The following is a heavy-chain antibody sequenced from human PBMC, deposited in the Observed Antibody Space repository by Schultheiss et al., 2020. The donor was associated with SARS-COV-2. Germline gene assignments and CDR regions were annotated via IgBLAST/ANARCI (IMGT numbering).Heavy chain of an antibody. V-gene: IGHV4-4*07. CDR1: GGSISSYY. CDR2: IYTSGST. J-gene: IGHJ3*02. D-gene: IGHD3-22*01. Sequence: SETLSLTCTVSGGSISSYYWSWIRQPAGKGLEWIGRIYTSGSTNYNPSLKSRVTMSVDTSKNQFSLKLSSVTAADTAVYYCARGRRGYYYDSSGYYLHAFDIWGQGTMVTVSS. CDR3: ARGRRGYYYDSSGYYLHAFDI.